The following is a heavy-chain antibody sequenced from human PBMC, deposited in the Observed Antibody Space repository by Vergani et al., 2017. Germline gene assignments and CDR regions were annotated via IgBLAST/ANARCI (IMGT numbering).Heavy chain of an antibody. V-gene: IGHV4-4*07. Sequence: QVHLQESGPGVVKPSDTLSLTCTVSGGSMSDFYWTWIRQPAGWGLEWIWRIYPNGNVNYNESLRSRLTMSIDTSRSQFSLRLSSVTAADTAVYYCARGNCGVNCPKYNWLAPWGRGILVTVSS. J-gene: IGHJ5*02. D-gene: IGHD2-21*01. CDR2: IYPNGNV. CDR3: ARGNCGVNCPKYNWLAP. CDR1: GGSMSDFY.